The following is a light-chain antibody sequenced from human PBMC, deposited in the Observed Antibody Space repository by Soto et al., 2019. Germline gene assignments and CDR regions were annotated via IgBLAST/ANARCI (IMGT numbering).Light chain of an antibody. J-gene: IGLJ1*01. Sequence: QSVLTQPASVSGSPGQSITISCTGTSSDVGAYDDVSWYQQHPDKAPKLMIYEVSNRPSGVSNRFSGSKSVNTATLTISGLQADDEADYYCSSYTSSSTRGFGTGTKVTVL. CDR2: EVS. V-gene: IGLV2-14*03. CDR3: SSYTSSSTRG. CDR1: SSDVGAYDD.